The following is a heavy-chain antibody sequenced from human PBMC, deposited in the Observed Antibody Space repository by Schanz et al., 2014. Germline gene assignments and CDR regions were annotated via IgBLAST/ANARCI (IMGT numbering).Heavy chain of an antibody. Sequence: QLLESGGGLVQPGGSLRLSCAASGFTFRNYGMSWVRQAPGQGLEWVSAITGSGSKTYYADSVKGRFIISRDNSKNTLYLQVNSLRAEDTAVYYCAKHVRSLTGNDYWGQGTLVTVSS. J-gene: IGHJ4*02. CDR3: AKHVRSLTGNDY. V-gene: IGHV3-23*01. D-gene: IGHD3-9*01. CDR2: ITGSGSKT. CDR1: GFTFRNYG.